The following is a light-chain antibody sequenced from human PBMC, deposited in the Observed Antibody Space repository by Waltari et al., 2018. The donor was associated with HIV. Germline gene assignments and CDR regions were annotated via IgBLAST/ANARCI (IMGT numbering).Light chain of an antibody. CDR2: DVS. V-gene: IGLV2-14*01. CDR1: SSDVGAYNY. CDR3: NSYSTTYTPCV. J-gene: IGLJ1*01. Sequence: QSALTQPASVSGSPGQSITISCPGSSSDVGAYNYVPWYQQHPGKAPKLVIYDVSNRPSGVSNRFSGSKSGNTASLTISGLQTEDEADYYCNSYSTTYTPCVFGTGTRVTVL.